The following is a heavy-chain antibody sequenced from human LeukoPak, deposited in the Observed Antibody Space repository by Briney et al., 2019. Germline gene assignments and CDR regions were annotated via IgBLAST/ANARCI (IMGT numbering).Heavy chain of an antibody. V-gene: IGHV3-7*05. J-gene: IGHJ4*02. Sequence: GGSLRLSCAASGFTSSSYWMSWVRQAPGKGLEWVANIKQDGSEKYYVDSVKGRFTISRDNAKNSLYLQMNSLRAEDTAVYYCARRELGSSSWYRLIDYWGQGTLVTVSS. CDR1: GFTSSSYW. CDR2: IKQDGSEK. D-gene: IGHD6-13*01. CDR3: ARRELGSSSWYRLIDY.